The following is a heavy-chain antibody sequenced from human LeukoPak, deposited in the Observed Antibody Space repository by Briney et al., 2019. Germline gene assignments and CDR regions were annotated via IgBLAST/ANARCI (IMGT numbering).Heavy chain of an antibody. J-gene: IGHJ5*02. CDR2: INPSGGST. Sequence: ASVKVSCKASGYTFTSYYMHWVRQAPGQGLEWMGIINPSGGSTSYAQKFQGRVTMTRDTSTSTVYMELSSLRSEDTAVYYCARETFKYCSSTSCPNWFDPWGQGTLVTVSS. CDR1: GYTFTSYY. V-gene: IGHV1-46*01. D-gene: IGHD2-2*01. CDR3: ARETFKYCSSTSCPNWFDP.